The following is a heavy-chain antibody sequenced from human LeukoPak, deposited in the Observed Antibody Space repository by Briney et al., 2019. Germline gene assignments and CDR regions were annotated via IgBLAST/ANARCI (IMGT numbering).Heavy chain of an antibody. CDR1: GYSFTSCW. CDR2: IYPGDSDT. CDR3: ARSASFSGWYYFDY. J-gene: IGHJ4*02. D-gene: IGHD6-19*01. V-gene: IGHV5-51*01. Sequence: GESLKISRKGSGYSFTSCWIGWVRQMPGKGLEWMGIIYPGDSDTRYSPSFQGQVTISADKSISTAYLQWSSLKASDTAMYYCARSASFSGWYYFDYWGQGTLVTVSS.